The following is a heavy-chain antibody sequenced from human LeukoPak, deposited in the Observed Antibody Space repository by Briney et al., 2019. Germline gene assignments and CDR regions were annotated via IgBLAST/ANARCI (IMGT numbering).Heavy chain of an antibody. Sequence: GASVKVSCKVSGYTLTELSMHWVRQAPGKGLEWMGGFDPEDGETIYAQKFQGRVTMTTDTSTSTAYMELRSLRSDDTAVYYCARDRDIVATPVDYWGQGTLVTVSS. CDR1: GYTLTELS. V-gene: IGHV1-24*01. D-gene: IGHD5-12*01. J-gene: IGHJ4*02. CDR3: ARDRDIVATPVDY. CDR2: FDPEDGET.